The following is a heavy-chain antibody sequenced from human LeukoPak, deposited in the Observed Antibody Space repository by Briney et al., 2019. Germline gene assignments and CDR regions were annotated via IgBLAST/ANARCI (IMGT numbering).Heavy chain of an antibody. V-gene: IGHV1-18*01. CDR2: ISAYNGNT. J-gene: IGHJ4*02. D-gene: IGHD2-2*01. Sequence: ASVKVSCKASGYSFTNYGISWVRQAPGQGLEWMGWISAYNGNTNYAQKLQGRVTMTTDTSTSTVYMELRSLRSDDTAVYYCARGGLYCSSTRCYDTMGYWGQGTLVTVSS. CDR3: ARGGLYCSSTRCYDTMGY. CDR1: GYSFTNYG.